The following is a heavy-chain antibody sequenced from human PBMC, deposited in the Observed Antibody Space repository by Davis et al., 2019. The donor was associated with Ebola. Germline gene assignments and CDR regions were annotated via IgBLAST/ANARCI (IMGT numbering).Heavy chain of an antibody. CDR2: ISYDGSNK. CDR3: ARDRMVQLNELKSNYYYYYGMDV. Sequence: GGSLRLSCAASGFTVSSNYMSWVRQAPGKGLEWVAVISYDGSNKYYADSVKGRFTISRDNSKNTLYLQMNSLRAEDTAVYYCARDRMVQLNELKSNYYYYYGMDVWGQGTTVTVSS. CDR1: GFTVSSNY. J-gene: IGHJ6*02. V-gene: IGHV3-30-3*01. D-gene: IGHD3-10*01.